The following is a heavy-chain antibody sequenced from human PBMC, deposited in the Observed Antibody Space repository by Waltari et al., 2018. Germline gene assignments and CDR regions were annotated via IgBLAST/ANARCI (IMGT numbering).Heavy chain of an antibody. CDR3: AKALSRVVVVGY. CDR2: VIYSGGRT. V-gene: IGHV3-23*03. J-gene: IGHJ4*02. D-gene: IGHD2-15*01. CDR1: GFTFSSYA. Sequence: EVQLLESGGGLVQPGGSLRLSCAASGFTFSSYAMSWVRQAPGKGLGWVEVIYSGGRTYYADAVKGRFTISRDNSKNTLYLQMNSLRAEDTAVYYGAKALSRVVVVGYWGQGTLVTV.